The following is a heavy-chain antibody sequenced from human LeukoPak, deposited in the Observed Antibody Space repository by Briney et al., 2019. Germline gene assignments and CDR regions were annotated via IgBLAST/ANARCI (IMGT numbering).Heavy chain of an antibody. CDR2: ISSSSSYI. V-gene: IGHV3-21*01. CDR3: ASGMRTYYDFWSGHDY. Sequence: GGSLRLSCAASGFTFSSYSINWVRQAPGKGLEWVSSISSSSSYIYYADSVKGRFTISRDNAKNSLYLQMNSLRAEDTAVYCCASGMRTYYDFWSGHDYWGQGTLVTVSS. J-gene: IGHJ4*02. D-gene: IGHD3-3*01. CDR1: GFTFSSYS.